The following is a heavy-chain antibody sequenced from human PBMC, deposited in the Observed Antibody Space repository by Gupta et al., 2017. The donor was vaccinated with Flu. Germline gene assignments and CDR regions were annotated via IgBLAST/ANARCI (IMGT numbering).Heavy chain of an antibody. J-gene: IGHJ4*02. V-gene: IGHV3-23*01. CDR2: ISGSAYST. CDR1: GFTFSNYA. D-gene: IGHD3-16*01. Sequence: ALRLSCAASGFTFSNYAMSWVRQAPGKGLEWVSGISGSAYSTYYADSVKGQFTISRDNSKNTLYLQMNSLRVEDTAVYYCAKDLVMGGFSPSDYWGQGTLVTVSS. CDR3: AKDLVMGGFSPSDY.